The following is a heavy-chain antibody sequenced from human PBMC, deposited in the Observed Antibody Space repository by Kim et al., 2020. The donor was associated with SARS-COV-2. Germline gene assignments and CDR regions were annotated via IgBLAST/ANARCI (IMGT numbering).Heavy chain of an antibody. J-gene: IGHJ2*01. CDR3: ARAGRYFDWFLRYFDL. V-gene: IGHV4-34*01. D-gene: IGHD3-9*01. Sequence: SETLSLTCAVYGGSFSGYYWSWIRQPPGKGLEWIGEINHSGSTNYNPSLKSRVTISVDTSKNQFSLKLSSVTAADTAVYYCARAGRYFDWFLRYFDLWGRGTLVTVSS. CDR1: GGSFSGYY. CDR2: INHSGST.